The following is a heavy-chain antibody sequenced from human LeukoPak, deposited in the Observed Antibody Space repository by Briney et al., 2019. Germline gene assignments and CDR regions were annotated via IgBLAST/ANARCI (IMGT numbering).Heavy chain of an antibody. Sequence: GGSLRLSCAASGLTVSSNYMSWVRQAPGKGQEWDSVIYSGGSTYYADSVKGRFTISRDNSKNTLYLQTNSLRAEDTAVYYCARDRPYYSSSWWDDYWGQGTLVTVSS. CDR1: GLTVSSNY. J-gene: IGHJ4*02. CDR3: ARDRPYYSSSWWDDY. V-gene: IGHV3-66*02. D-gene: IGHD6-13*01. CDR2: IYSGGST.